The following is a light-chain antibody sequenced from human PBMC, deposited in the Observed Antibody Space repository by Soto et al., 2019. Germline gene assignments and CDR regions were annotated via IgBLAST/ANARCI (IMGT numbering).Light chain of an antibody. V-gene: IGKV3-15*01. CDR2: GAS. Sequence: EIVMTQSPATLSVLPGERATLSCKASQSVGTYLAWYQQKPGQAPRLLIYGASTRATGVPARFSGGGSGTEFTLTISSLQSEDFAIYHCQQYDNLPPWTFGQGTKVDIK. CDR1: QSVGTY. CDR3: QQYDNLPPWT. J-gene: IGKJ1*01.